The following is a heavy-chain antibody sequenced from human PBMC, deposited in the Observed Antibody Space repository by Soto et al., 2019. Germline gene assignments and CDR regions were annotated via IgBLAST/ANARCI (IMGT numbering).Heavy chain of an antibody. CDR2: FIRIFRTP. V-gene: IGHV1-69*01. J-gene: IGHJ3*01. D-gene: IGHD3-22*01. CDR1: GGIFGSHG. Sequence: QVQLIQSEAEVKKPGSSVRVSCTASGGIFGSHGFSWVRQAPGHRLEWVGGFIRIFRTPTYTEKFQARVTIAAEESTNTVYLDLSSLTAEDTAVYYCVRDRRIYYSDPHDEFVASDYEVWGQGTMGSVSS. CDR3: VRDRRIYYSDPHDEFVASDYEV.